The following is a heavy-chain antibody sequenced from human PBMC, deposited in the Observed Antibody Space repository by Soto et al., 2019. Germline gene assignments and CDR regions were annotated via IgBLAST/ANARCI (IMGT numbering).Heavy chain of an antibody. CDR1: GGSISSGDYY. CDR3: AGLWYSSSWYGGGAFDI. D-gene: IGHD6-13*01. Sequence: PSETLSLTCTVSGGSISSGDYYWSWIRQPPGKGLEWIGYIYYSGSTYYNPSLKSRVTISVDTSKNQFSLKLSSVTAADTAVYYCAGLWYSSSWYGGGAFDIWGQGTMVTVSS. CDR2: IYYSGST. V-gene: IGHV4-30-4*01. J-gene: IGHJ3*02.